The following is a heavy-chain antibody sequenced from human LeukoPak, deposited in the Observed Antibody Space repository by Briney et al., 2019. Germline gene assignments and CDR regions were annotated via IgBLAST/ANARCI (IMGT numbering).Heavy chain of an antibody. J-gene: IGHJ6*03. D-gene: IGHD3-16*01. CDR1: GFTFSSYA. Sequence: GRSLRLSCAASGFTFSSYAMHWVRQAPGKGLEWVAVISYDGSNKYYADSVKGRFTISRDNPKNTLYLQMNSLRAEDTAVYYCARDSVMEGDYYYYYYMDVWGKGTTVTVSS. CDR2: ISYDGSNK. CDR3: ARDSVMEGDYYYYYYMDV. V-gene: IGHV3-30-3*01.